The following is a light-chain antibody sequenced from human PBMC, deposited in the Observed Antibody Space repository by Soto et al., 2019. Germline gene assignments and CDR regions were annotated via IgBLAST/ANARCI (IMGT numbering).Light chain of an antibody. CDR2: DAS. CDR3: QQYDNLPIT. CDR1: QDISNY. Sequence: DIQMTQSPSSLSASVGDRVTITCQASQDISNYLNWYQQKPGKAPKLLIYDASNLETGVPSRFSGRGAGTDFTFTISSLHPEDIATYYGQQYDNLPITVGQGTRLEIK. J-gene: IGKJ5*01. V-gene: IGKV1-33*01.